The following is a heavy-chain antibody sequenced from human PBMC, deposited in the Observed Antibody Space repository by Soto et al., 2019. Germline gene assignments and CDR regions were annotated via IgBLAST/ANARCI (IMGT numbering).Heavy chain of an antibody. J-gene: IGHJ4*02. D-gene: IGHD6-13*01. CDR3: ARDKYSSTWYPTFDY. CDR1: GFTFSDYY. V-gene: IGHV3-11*01. Sequence: GGSLRLSCAASGFTFSDYYMSSIRQAPGKGLEWVSYISSSGSTIYYADSVKGRFTISRDNAKNSLYLQMNSLRAEDTAVYYCARDKYSSTWYPTFDYWAQGTPLTVSS. CDR2: ISSSGSTI.